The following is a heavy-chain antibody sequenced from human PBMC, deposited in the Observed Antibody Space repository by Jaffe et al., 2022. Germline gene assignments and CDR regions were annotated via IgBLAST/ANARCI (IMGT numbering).Heavy chain of an antibody. CDR3: ARGYSSGWSGDGFDI. Sequence: QVQLQESGPGLVKPSETLSLTCTVSGGSISSYYWSWIRQPPGKGLEWIGNIYYSGNTKYNPSLKSRVTISVDTSKNQFSLKLTSVTAADTAVYYCARGYSSGWSGDGFDIWGQGTMVTVSS. D-gene: IGHD6-19*01. J-gene: IGHJ3*02. CDR2: IYYSGNT. V-gene: IGHV4-59*01. CDR1: GGSISSYY.